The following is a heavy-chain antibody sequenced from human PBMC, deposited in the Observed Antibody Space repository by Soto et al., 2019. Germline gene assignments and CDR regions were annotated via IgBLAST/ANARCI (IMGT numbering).Heavy chain of an antibody. V-gene: IGHV3-30*18. CDR3: AKDRGSTAYYYFYMDV. D-gene: IGHD2-2*01. CDR1: GFVFSTYG. Sequence: LRLSCAVSGFVFSTYGMHWVRQRPGKGLEWVALISYDGSDKYYGDSVKGRFTISRDNSKNTLYLQMNSLRAEDTAVYYCAKDRGSTAYYYFYMDVWGKGTTVTVSS. J-gene: IGHJ6*03. CDR2: ISYDGSDK.